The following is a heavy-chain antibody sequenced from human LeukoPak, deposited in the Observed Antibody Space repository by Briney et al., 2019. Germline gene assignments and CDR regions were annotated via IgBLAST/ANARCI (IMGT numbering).Heavy chain of an antibody. CDR2: ISCSGGST. CDR1: GFTFSSYA. J-gene: IGHJ4*02. Sequence: GGSLTLSCTVSGFTFSSYAMSWVRQAPGKGLEWVSAISCSGGSTYYADSVKGRFTISRDNSKNTLYLQMNSLRAEDTAVYYCAKNPDALRFLEWLLGGYFDYWGQGTLVTVSS. D-gene: IGHD3-3*01. V-gene: IGHV3-23*01. CDR3: AKNPDALRFLEWLLGGYFDY.